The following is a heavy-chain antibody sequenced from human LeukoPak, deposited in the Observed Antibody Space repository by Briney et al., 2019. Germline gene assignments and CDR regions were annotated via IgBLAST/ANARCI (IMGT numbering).Heavy chain of an antibody. D-gene: IGHD5-18*01. J-gene: IGHJ5*02. CDR1: GGSISSSSYY. V-gene: IGHV4-39*07. Sequence: SETLSLTCTVSGGSISSSSYYWGWIRQPPGKGLEWIESIYYSGSTYYNPSLKSRVTISVDTSKNQFSLKLASVTAADTAIYYCAKGAGGFSYYNWFDPWGQGTLVTVSS. CDR3: AKGAGGFSYYNWFDP. CDR2: IYYSGST.